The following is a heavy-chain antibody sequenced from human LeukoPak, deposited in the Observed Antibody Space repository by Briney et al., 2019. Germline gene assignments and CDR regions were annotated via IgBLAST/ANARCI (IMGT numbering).Heavy chain of an antibody. J-gene: IGHJ4*02. D-gene: IGHD5-24*01. CDR3: ARGVRWLQLSYFDY. CDR2: IYYSGST. Sequence: SQTLSLTRPVSSGSISSGVYYWSWIRQHPGKVLEWIGYIYYSGSTYYNPSLKSRVTISVDTSKNQFSLKLSSVTAADTAVYYCARGVRWLQLSYFDYWGQGTLVTVSS. V-gene: IGHV4-31*03. CDR1: SGSISSGVYY.